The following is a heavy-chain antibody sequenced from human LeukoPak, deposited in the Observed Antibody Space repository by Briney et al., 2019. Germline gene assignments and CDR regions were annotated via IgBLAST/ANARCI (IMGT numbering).Heavy chain of an antibody. V-gene: IGHV3-11*01. J-gene: IGHJ4*02. D-gene: IGHD2-15*01. CDR1: GFTFSDYY. Sequence: GGSLRLSCAASGFTFSDYYINWIRQAPGKGLEWVSYISSSGTTIYYADSVKGRFTISRDNAKNSLYLQMNSLRAEDTAVYYCARALLLRGDFDYWGQGTLVTVSS. CDR3: ARALLLRGDFDY. CDR2: ISSSGTTI.